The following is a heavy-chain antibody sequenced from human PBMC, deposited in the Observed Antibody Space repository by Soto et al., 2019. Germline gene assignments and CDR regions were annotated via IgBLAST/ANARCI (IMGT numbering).Heavy chain of an antibody. Sequence: QVQLQESGPGLVKPSQTLSLTCAISGDSVSSNSAVWSWIRQSPSRGLEWLGRTYYRSKWYNDYAVSVKSRIPLNPDTSKNQFSLQLDSVTPEDTAVYYCARGIAVAGLDYWGQGALVTVSS. CDR2: TYYRSKWYN. J-gene: IGHJ4*02. CDR3: ARGIAVAGLDY. V-gene: IGHV6-1*01. D-gene: IGHD6-19*01. CDR1: GDSVSSNSAV.